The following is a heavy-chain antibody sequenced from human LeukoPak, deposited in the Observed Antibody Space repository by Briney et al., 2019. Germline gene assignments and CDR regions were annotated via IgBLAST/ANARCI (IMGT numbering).Heavy chain of an antibody. CDR2: IIPIFGTA. D-gene: IGHD2-15*01. CDR3: ARDRYCSGGSCYSGGWYFDL. J-gene: IGHJ2*01. CDR1: GGTSSSYA. Sequence: SVKVSCKASGGTSSSYAISWVRQAPGQGLEWMGGIIPIFGTANYAQKFQGRVTITADESTSTAYMELSSLRSEDTAVYYCARDRYCSGGSCYSGGWYFDLWGRGTLVTVSS. V-gene: IGHV1-69*13.